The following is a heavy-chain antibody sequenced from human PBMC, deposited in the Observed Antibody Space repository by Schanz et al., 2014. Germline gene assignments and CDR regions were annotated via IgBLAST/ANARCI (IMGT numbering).Heavy chain of an antibody. D-gene: IGHD3-16*01. J-gene: IGHJ4*02. V-gene: IGHV3-48*01. CDR3: VRLDVHDY. CDR1: GFTFSSYG. Sequence: VQLVESGGGVVQPGRSLRLSCAASGFTFSSYGMNWVRQAPGKGLEWVSYISSSSSTIYYADSVKGRFTISRDNAKNSLYLQMSSLKTEDTAVYYCVRLDVHDYWGQGTLVTVSA. CDR2: ISSSSSTI.